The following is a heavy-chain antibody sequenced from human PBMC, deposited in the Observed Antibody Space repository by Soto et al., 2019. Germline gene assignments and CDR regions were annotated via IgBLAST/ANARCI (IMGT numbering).Heavy chain of an antibody. V-gene: IGHV4-34*01. CDR1: GGSFSRYY. CDR2: INNSGVT. Sequence: SETLSLTCAVSGGSFSRYYWTWIRQSPGKGLEWIGDINNSGVTHYNPSLKSRVTMSIDTSKNQFSLKLRSVTAADTAVYFCARGTYIFDNWDQGARVTVSS. J-gene: IGHJ4*01. CDR3: ARGTYIFDN.